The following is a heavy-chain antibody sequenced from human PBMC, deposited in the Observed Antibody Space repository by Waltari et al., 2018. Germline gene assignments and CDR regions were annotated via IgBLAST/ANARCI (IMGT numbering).Heavy chain of an antibody. CDR1: AFSVSSNH. CDR3: ARDPRWYESGD. D-gene: IGHD2-15*01. CDR2: IYSYGMT. Sequence: EVPLVDSGGGLIQPGGSLNLSCVASAFSVSSNHMSWVRQAPGKGLEWVSVIYSYGMTNYAESVKGRFTISRDSSKNTVYLQMSSLRVEDTAIYYCARDPRWYESGDWGQGTLVTVSS. J-gene: IGHJ4*02. V-gene: IGHV3-53*01.